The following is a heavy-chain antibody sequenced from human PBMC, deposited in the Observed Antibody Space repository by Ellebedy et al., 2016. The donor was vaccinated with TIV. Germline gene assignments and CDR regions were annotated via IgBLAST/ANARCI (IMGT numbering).Heavy chain of an antibody. Sequence: GESLKISXVASGFTFSNYWMNWVRQAPGKGLEWVANIKQDGSDKYYVDSVKGRFTISRDNAKNSLYLQMSSLRAEDTAVYYCARELFNRGIAVAHFDYWGQGTLVTVSS. J-gene: IGHJ4*02. CDR1: GFTFSNYW. CDR3: ARELFNRGIAVAHFDY. D-gene: IGHD6-19*01. V-gene: IGHV3-7*01. CDR2: IKQDGSDK.